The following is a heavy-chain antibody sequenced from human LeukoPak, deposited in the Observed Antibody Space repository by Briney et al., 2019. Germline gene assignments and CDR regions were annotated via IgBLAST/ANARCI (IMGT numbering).Heavy chain of an antibody. J-gene: IGHJ3*02. Sequence: GASVKVSCKASGYTFTSYYMHWVRQAPGQGLEWMGIINPSGGSTSYAQKFQGRVTMTRDTSTSTVYMELSSLRSEDTAVYYCARRRKRITIFGVVTHGVAFDIWGQGTMVTVSS. V-gene: IGHV1-46*01. CDR1: GYTFTSYY. CDR3: ARRRKRITIFGVVTHGVAFDI. CDR2: INPSGGST. D-gene: IGHD3-3*01.